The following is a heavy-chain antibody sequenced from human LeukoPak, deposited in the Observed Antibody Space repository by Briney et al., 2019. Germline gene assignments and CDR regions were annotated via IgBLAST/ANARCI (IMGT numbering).Heavy chain of an antibody. CDR2: ICYSGNT. D-gene: IGHD6-19*01. V-gene: IGHV4-59*01. CDR1: GASISSYY. J-gene: IGHJ4*02. Sequence: SETLSLTCTVSGASISSYYWSWIRQPPGKGLEWIGYICYSGNTNYNPSLKSRVTTSVDTSKNQFSLKLSSVTAADTAVYFCARGGSSSGPFDFWGQGTLVTVSS. CDR3: ARGGSSSGPFDF.